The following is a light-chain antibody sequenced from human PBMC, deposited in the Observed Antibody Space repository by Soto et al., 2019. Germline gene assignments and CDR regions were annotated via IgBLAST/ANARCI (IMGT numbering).Light chain of an antibody. J-gene: IGKJ1*01. CDR1: QSVSSN. Sequence: EIVMTQSPATLSVSPGERATLSCRASQSVSSNLAWYQQKPGQAPRLLIYGASTRATGIPARFSGSGSGTDFTLIISSLQCEDFAVYSGQHYNNWPPAWTFGQGTKVEIK. CDR2: GAS. CDR3: QHYNNWPPAWT. V-gene: IGKV3-15*01.